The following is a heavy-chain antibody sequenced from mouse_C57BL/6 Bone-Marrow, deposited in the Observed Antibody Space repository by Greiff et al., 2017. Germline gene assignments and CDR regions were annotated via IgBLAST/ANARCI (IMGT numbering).Heavy chain of an antibody. J-gene: IGHJ4*01. CDR2: IDPENGDT. CDR1: GFNIKDDY. D-gene: IGHD1-1*01. V-gene: IGHV14-4*01. CDR3: TTAFSSHRYYYAMDY. Sequence: EVQLQQSGAELVRPGASVKLSCTASGFNIKDDYMHWVKQRPEQGLEWIGWIDPENGDTEYASKFQGKATITADTSSNTAYLQLSSLTSEDTAVYYCTTAFSSHRYYYAMDYWGQGTSVTVSS.